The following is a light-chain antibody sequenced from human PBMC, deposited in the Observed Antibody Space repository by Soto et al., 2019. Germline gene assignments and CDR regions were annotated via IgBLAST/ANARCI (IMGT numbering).Light chain of an antibody. V-gene: IGLV1-44*01. CDR1: SSNIGSNT. J-gene: IGLJ3*02. CDR3: AAWDDSLNGWV. CDR2: SNN. Sequence: QSVLTQPPSASGTPGQRVTISCSGSSSNIGSNTVNWYQQLPGTAPKLLIYSNNQRPSGVPDRFSGSKSGTSASLAISGLQSEYEADYYCAAWDDSLNGWVFGGGTKRTVL.